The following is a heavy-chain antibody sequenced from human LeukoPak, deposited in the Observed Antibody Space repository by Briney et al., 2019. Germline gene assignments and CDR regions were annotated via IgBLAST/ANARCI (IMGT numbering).Heavy chain of an antibody. V-gene: IGHV4-61*02. J-gene: IGHJ6*03. CDR2: IYTSGST. Sequence: SETLSLTCTVSGGSISSGSYYWSWIRQPAGKGLEWIGRIYTSGSTNYNPSLKSRVTISVDTSKNQFSLKLSSVTAADTAVYYCARLHYGGNYGYYYYYMGVWGKGTTVTISS. D-gene: IGHD4-23*01. CDR1: GGSISSGSYY. CDR3: ARLHYGGNYGYYYYYMGV.